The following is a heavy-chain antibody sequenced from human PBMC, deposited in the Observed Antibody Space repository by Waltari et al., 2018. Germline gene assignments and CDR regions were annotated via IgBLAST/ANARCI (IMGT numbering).Heavy chain of an antibody. J-gene: IGHJ4*02. D-gene: IGHD6-19*01. CDR1: GYSISSGYY. CDR3: ARAGVAGTGFDY. V-gene: IGHV4-38-2*02. Sequence: QVQLQESGPGLVKPSETLSLTCTVSGYSISSGYYWGWIRQPPGKGLEWIGSIYHSGSTYYNPSLKSRVTISVDTSKNQFSLKLSSVTAADTAVYYCARAGVAGTGFDYWGQGTLVTVSS. CDR2: IYHSGST.